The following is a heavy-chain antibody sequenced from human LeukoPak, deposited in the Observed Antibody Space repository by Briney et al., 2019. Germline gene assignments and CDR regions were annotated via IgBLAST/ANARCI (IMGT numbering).Heavy chain of an antibody. CDR3: ARGDMTTDL. CDR1: GGSITSGGYF. J-gene: IGHJ2*01. CDR2: IYYSGST. Sequence: SETLSLTCTVSGGSITSGGYFWTWIRQHPGKGLEWIGYIYYSGSTYYNPSLKSRVTISADTSKSQFSLNLSSVTAADTAVYYCARGDMTTDLWGRGTLVTVSS. V-gene: IGHV4-31*03. D-gene: IGHD4-11*01.